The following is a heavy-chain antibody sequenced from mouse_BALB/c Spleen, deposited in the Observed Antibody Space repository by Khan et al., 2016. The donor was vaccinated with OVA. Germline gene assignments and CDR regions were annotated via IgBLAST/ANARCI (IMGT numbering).Heavy chain of an antibody. CDR2: MIYTGYT. D-gene: IGHD2-14*01. CDR1: GDSITSGY. CDR3: SISTYRYAFAY. Sequence: EVQLLESGPSLVKPSQTLSLTCSVTGDSITSGYWSWIRKFPGNKLEYMGYMIYTGYTNYNPSLKSRLVITRHTSKNQHFLQLNFVLTDDTATYYCSISTYRYAFAYWGQGTLVTVSA. J-gene: IGHJ3*01. V-gene: IGHV3-8*02.